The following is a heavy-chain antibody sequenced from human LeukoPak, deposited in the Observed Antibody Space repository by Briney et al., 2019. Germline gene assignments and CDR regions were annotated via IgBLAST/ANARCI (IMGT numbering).Heavy chain of an antibody. CDR3: AKDLGGGLRWDMFDY. J-gene: IGHJ4*02. CDR2: ISGSGGST. D-gene: IGHD4-23*01. V-gene: IGHV3-23*01. CDR1: GFTFSSYA. Sequence: PGGSLRLSCAAYGFTFSSYAMSWVRQAPGKGLEWVSAISGSGGSTYYADSVKGRFTISRDNSKNTLYLQMNSLRAEDTAVYYCAKDLGGGLRWDMFDYWGQGTLVTVSS.